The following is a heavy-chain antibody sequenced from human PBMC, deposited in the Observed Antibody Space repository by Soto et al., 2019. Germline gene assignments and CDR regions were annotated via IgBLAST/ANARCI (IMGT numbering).Heavy chain of an antibody. Sequence: GGSLRLSCAASGFTFSSYSMNWVRQAPGKGLEWVAYISSSSSTIYYADSVEGRFTISRDNAKNSLYLQMNSLRDEDTAVYYCAAITMVRGVTTQFYWGQGTLVTVSS. CDR3: AAITMVRGVTTQFY. J-gene: IGHJ4*02. D-gene: IGHD3-10*01. CDR2: ISSSSSTI. V-gene: IGHV3-48*02. CDR1: GFTFSSYS.